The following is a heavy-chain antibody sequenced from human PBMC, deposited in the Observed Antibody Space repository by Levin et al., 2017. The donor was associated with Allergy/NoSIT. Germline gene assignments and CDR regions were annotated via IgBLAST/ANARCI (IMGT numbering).Heavy chain of an antibody. V-gene: IGHV3-72*01. CDR1: GFTFSDYY. CDR2: SRNKANSYTT. D-gene: IGHD3-10*02. CDR3: TGLLIIFGDVTP. J-gene: IGHJ5*02. Sequence: GESLKISCAASGFTFSDYYIDWVRQAPGKGLEWVGRSRNKANSYTTEYAASVRGRFTISRDDSKKSLYLQMNSLKTEDTAIYYCTGLLIIFGDVTPWGQGTLVTVSS.